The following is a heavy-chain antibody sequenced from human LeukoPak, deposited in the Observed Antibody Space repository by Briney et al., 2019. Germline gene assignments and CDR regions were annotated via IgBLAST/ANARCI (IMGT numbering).Heavy chain of an antibody. CDR2: IWYDGITK. CDR3: ARDRGSGSHGMDV. Sequence: GGPLRLSCAASGFTSSNYGMHWVRQAPGKGLEWVAAIWYDGITKSYADSVKGRFTISRDKSKNTLYLQMNSLRAEDTAVYSCARDRGSGSHGMDVWGQGTTVILSS. D-gene: IGHD3-10*01. CDR1: GFTSSNYG. V-gene: IGHV3-33*01. J-gene: IGHJ6*02.